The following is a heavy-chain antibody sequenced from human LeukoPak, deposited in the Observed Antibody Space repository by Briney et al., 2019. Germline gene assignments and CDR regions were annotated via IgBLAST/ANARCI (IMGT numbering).Heavy chain of an antibody. CDR3: ARRRWLDP. CDR2: MSAYNGNR. CDR1: GYTFTSYG. J-gene: IGHJ5*02. V-gene: IGHV1-18*01. Sequence: ASVTVSYMASGYTFTSYGFSWLGLAPGHGLEWMGWMSAYNGNRNYAEKFQGRETMTTDTSTSTAYMELRRLRSDVTVVYYCARRRWLDPWGQGTLVTVS.